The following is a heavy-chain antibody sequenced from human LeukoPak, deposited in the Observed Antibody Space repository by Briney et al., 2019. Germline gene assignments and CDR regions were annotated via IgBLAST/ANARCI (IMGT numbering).Heavy chain of an antibody. J-gene: IGHJ4*02. D-gene: IGHD3-22*01. CDR2: TYYNSIWYR. V-gene: IGHV6-1*01. Sequence: SPDPLPPCCLSGGSSFSNNSAWDLRKPSPTRRLWVPGRTYYNSIWYRDFALSVKSRITINPDTSKNQVSLQLNSVTPEDTAVYYCAANYYEISGYYSVFDYWGQGILVTVSS. CDR3: AANYYEISGYYSVFDY. CDR1: GGSSFSNNSA.